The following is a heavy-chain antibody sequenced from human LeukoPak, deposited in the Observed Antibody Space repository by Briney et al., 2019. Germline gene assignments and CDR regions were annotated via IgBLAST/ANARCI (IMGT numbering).Heavy chain of an antibody. CDR3: ATESPRRQYYYDPNWFDP. CDR1: GYTLTELS. CDR2: FDPEDGET. D-gene: IGHD3-22*01. Sequence: GASVKVSCKVSGYTLTELSMHWVRQAPGKGLEWMGGFDPEDGETIYAQKFQGRVTMTEDTSTDTAYMELSSLRSEDTAVYYCATESPRRQYYYDPNWFDPWGQGTLVTVSS. J-gene: IGHJ5*02. V-gene: IGHV1-24*01.